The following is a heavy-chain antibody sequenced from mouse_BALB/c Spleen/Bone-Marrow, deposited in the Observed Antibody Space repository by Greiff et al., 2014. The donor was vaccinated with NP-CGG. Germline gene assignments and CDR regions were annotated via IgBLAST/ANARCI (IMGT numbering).Heavy chain of an antibody. J-gene: IGHJ4*01. Sequence: DVMLVESGGGLVKPGGSLKLSCAASGFTFSDYYMYWVRQTPEKRLGWVATISDGGGYTYYPDSVWGRFTISRDNAKNNLYLQMSSLKSEDTAMYYCARSGERYGAMDYWGQGTSVTVLS. CDR2: ISDGGGYT. CDR3: ARSGERYGAMDY. D-gene: IGHD2-10*02. CDR1: GFTFSDYY. V-gene: IGHV5-4*02.